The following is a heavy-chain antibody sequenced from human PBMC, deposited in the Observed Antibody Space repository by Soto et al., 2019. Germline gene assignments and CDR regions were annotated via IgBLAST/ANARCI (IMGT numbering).Heavy chain of an antibody. CDR3: ARGSWITGTVPHYSYYGMDV. CDR1: GGTFSSYA. V-gene: IGHV1-69*13. D-gene: IGHD1-7*01. CDR2: IIPIFGTA. Sequence: SVKVSCKASGGTFSSYAISWVRQAPGQGLEWMGGIIPIFGTANYAQKFQGRVTITADESTSTAYMELSSLRSEDTAVYYCARGSWITGTVPHYSYYGMDVWGQGTTVTVSS. J-gene: IGHJ6*02.